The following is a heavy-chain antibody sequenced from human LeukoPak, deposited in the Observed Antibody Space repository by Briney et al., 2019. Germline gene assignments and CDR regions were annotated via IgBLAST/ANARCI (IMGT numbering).Heavy chain of an antibody. Sequence: SETLSLTCAVYGGSFSGYYWSWIRQPPGKGLEWIGEINHSGSTNYNPSLKSRVTISVDTSKNQFSLKLSSVTAADTAVYYCARAVYSSSSHLDYWGQGTLVTVSS. CDR1: GGSFSGYY. CDR2: INHSGST. V-gene: IGHV4-34*01. J-gene: IGHJ4*02. D-gene: IGHD6-6*01. CDR3: ARAVYSSSSHLDY.